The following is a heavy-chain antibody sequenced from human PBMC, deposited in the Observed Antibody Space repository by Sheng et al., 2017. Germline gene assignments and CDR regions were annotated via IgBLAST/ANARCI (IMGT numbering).Heavy chain of an antibody. CDR1: GDSISSGSHY. V-gene: IGHV4-31*11. D-gene: IGHD1-1*01. J-gene: IGHJ5*02. CDR2: IYYSGST. CDR3: ARDRGXVGWFDP. Sequence: QVQLQESGPGLVKPSQTLSLTCAVSGDSISSGSHYWSWIRQYPGKGLEWIGHIYYSGSTYYNPSLKSRIIISLDTSKNEFSLHLSSVTAADTAMYFCARDRGXVGWFDPGAREPWSTVSS.